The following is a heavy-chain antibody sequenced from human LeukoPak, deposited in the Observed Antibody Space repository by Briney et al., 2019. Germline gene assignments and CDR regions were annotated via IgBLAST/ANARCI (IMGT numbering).Heavy chain of an antibody. D-gene: IGHD2-2*01. V-gene: IGHV4-34*01. CDR3: ARGAGYCSSTSCYGTGPSFDY. Sequence: KSSETLSLTCAVYGGSFSGYYWSWIRQPPGKGLEWIGEINHSGSTNYNPSLKSRVTISVDTSKNQFSLKLSSVTAADTAVYYCARGAGYCSSTSCYGTGPSFDYWGQGTLVTVSS. CDR1: GGSFSGYY. J-gene: IGHJ4*02. CDR2: INHSGST.